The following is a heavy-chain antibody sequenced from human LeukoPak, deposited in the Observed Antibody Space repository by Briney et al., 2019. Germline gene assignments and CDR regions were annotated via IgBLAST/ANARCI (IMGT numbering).Heavy chain of an antibody. V-gene: IGHV3-23*01. Sequence: GGSLRLSCAASGFTFSSYAMSWVRQAPGKGLEWVSAISGRGGSTYYADSVKGRFTISRDNSKNTLYLQMNSLRAEDTAVYYCAKDPPWSGYYFEYFQHWGQGTLVTVSS. CDR2: ISGRGGST. J-gene: IGHJ1*01. CDR3: AKDPPWSGYYFEYFQH. D-gene: IGHD3-3*01. CDR1: GFTFSSYA.